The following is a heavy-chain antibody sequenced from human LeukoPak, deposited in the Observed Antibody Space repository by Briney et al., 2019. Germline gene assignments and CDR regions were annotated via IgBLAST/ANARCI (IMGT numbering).Heavy chain of an antibody. CDR2: IPYDGSNK. CDR3: ARSLVVVAATPATDY. J-gene: IGHJ4*02. Sequence: GGSLRLSCAASGFTFSSYAMHWVRQAPGKGLEWVAVIPYDGSNKYYADSVKGRFTISRDNSKNTLYLQMNSLRAEDTAVYYCARSLVVVAATPATDYWGQGTLVTVSS. D-gene: IGHD2-15*01. CDR1: GFTFSSYA. V-gene: IGHV3-30*04.